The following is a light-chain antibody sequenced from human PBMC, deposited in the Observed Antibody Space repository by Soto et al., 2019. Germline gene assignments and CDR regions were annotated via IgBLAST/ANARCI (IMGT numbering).Light chain of an antibody. J-gene: IGKJ4*01. CDR2: DAS. CDR1: QNINTY. Sequence: EIVLTQSPATLSLSPGESATLSCRASQNINTYLAWYQQKPGQPPRLLMFDASNRASGTPARFSGTGSGTDFTLTISSLEPEDFGVYYCQQRTDWPPLTFDGGTNVQIK. CDR3: QQRTDWPPLT. V-gene: IGKV3-11*01.